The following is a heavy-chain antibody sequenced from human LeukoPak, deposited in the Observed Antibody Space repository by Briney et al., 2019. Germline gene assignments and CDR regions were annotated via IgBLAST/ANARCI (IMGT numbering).Heavy chain of an antibody. Sequence: SVKVSCKASGGTFSSYAISWVRQAPGQGLEWMGGIISIFGTANYAQKFQGRVTITADKSTSTAYMELSSLRSEDTAVYYCASYCSGGSCYETWGQGTLVTVSS. D-gene: IGHD2-15*01. J-gene: IGHJ5*02. CDR1: GGTFSSYA. CDR3: ASYCSGGSCYET. CDR2: IISIFGTA. V-gene: IGHV1-69*06.